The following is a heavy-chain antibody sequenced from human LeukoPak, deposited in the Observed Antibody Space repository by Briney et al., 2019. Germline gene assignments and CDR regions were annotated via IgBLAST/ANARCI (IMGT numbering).Heavy chain of an antibody. Sequence: SETLSLTCTVSGGSISSSYWSWIRHPPGKGLEWIGYIDYSGNTNYNPSLKSRVTISVERSKNQFSLKLCSVTAADTAVYYCARATSYGDYVDYWGQGTLVTVSS. CDR3: ARATSYGDYVDY. J-gene: IGHJ4*02. CDR1: GGSISSSY. D-gene: IGHD4-17*01. V-gene: IGHV4-59*08. CDR2: IDYSGNT.